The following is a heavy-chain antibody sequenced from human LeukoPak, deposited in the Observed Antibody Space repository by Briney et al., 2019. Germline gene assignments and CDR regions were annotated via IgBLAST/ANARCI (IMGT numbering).Heavy chain of an antibody. Sequence: PGGSLRLSCAASGFTFSSYVMSWVRQAPGKGLEWVSSLSGSGGSPNYANSVKGRFTISRDNSKNTLYLQMNSLRAEDTAVYYCANALGGGNTWYYFDCWGQGTLVTVSS. J-gene: IGHJ4*02. CDR3: ANALGGGNTWYYFDC. V-gene: IGHV3-23*01. CDR2: LSGSGGSP. CDR1: GFTFSSYV. D-gene: IGHD6-13*01.